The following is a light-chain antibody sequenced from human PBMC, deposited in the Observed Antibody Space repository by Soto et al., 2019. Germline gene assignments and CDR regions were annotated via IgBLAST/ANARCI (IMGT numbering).Light chain of an antibody. V-gene: IGLV2-8*01. Sequence: QSALTQPPSASGSPGQSVTISCTGTSSDVGGYNYVAWYQHHPGKAPKLMIYEVSERPSGVPIRFSGSKSGNTASLTVSGLQAEDEADYYCSSYAGSNNFNVFGTGTKVTVL. CDR2: EVS. CDR3: SSYAGSNNFNV. J-gene: IGLJ1*01. CDR1: SSDVGGYNY.